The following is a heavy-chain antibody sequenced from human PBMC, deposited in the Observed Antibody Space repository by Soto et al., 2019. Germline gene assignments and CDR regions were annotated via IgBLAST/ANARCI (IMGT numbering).Heavy chain of an antibody. D-gene: IGHD1-26*01. CDR1: GFTFSSYG. J-gene: IGHJ6*02. CDR2: IWYDGSNK. CDR3: ARDLYRYSGSYSIYYYYYGMDV. Sequence: GGSLRLSCAASGFTFSSYGMHWVRQAPGKGLEWVAVIWYDGSNKYYADSVKGRFTISRDNSKNTLYLQMNSLRAEDTAVYYCARDLYRYSGSYSIYYYYYGMDVWGQGTTVTVSS. V-gene: IGHV3-33*01.